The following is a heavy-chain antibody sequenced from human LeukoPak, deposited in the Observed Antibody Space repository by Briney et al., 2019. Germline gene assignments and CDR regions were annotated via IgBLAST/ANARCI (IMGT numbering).Heavy chain of an antibody. J-gene: IGHJ4*02. CDR1: GYTFTGYY. CDR2: INPNSGGT. D-gene: IGHD5-12*01. CDR3: AREFKIRYSGYDFWETPVDY. V-gene: IGHV1-2*02. Sequence: ASVKVSCKASGYTFTGYYMHWGRQAPGQGLEWMGWINPNSGGTNYAQKFQGRVTMTRDTSISTAYMELSRLRSDDTAVYYCAREFKIRYSGYDFWETPVDYWGQGTLVTVSS.